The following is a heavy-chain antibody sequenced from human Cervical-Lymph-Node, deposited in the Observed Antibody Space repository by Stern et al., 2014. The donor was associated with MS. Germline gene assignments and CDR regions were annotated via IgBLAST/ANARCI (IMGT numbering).Heavy chain of an antibody. CDR3: AKSQRRATRLVMAGTFNILDV. CDR2: INPDTGGT. V-gene: IGHV1-2*02. CDR1: GYNLSDYF. J-gene: IGHJ6*02. D-gene: IGHD5-24*01. Sequence: VQLVQSGAAVMTPGASVKVSCKASGYNLSDYFIYWVRQAPGQGLEWMGWINPDTGGTKYSQTFRGRVTMSGDTSINTAYMEVTSLTFNDAAVYYCAKSQRRATRLVMAGTFNILDVWGQGTTVTVSS.